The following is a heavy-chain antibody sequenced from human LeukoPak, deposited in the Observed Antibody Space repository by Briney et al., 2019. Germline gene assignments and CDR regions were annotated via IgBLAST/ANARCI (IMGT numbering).Heavy chain of an antibody. CDR2: ISGSGGRA. CDR3: AKEGGYSYGNQFDY. V-gene: IGHV3-23*01. J-gene: IGHJ4*02. CDR1: GFTFSCCG. Sequence: GGTLRLSCAASGFTFSCCGMTWVRQAPGKGLEWVSGISGSGGRAYYADSVQGRFTISRDNSKNTLYLQMHSLRAEDTAVYYCAKEGGYSYGNQFDYWGQGTLVTVSS. D-gene: IGHD5-18*01.